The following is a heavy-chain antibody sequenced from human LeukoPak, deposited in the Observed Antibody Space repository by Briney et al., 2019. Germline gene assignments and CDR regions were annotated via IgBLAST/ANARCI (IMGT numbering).Heavy chain of an antibody. CDR2: ISSSSSYI. Sequence: GGSLRLSCAASGFTVSSNYMSWIRQAPGKGLERVSYISSSSSYINYADSVKGRFTISRDNAKNSLYLQMNSLRAEDTAVYYCARVSYGDSGYFDYWGQGTLVTVSS. J-gene: IGHJ4*02. CDR1: GFTVSSNY. V-gene: IGHV3-11*06. D-gene: IGHD4-17*01. CDR3: ARVSYGDSGYFDY.